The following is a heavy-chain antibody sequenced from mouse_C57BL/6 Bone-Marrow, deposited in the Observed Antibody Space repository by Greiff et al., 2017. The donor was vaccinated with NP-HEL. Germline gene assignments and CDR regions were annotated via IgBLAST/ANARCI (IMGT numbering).Heavy chain of an antibody. CDR1: GYTFTDYY. J-gene: IGHJ1*03. CDR2: IYPGDGDT. V-gene: IGHV1-82*01. CDR3: ARCLLLRYWYFDV. D-gene: IGHD1-1*01. Sequence: LKESGPELVKPGASVEISCKASGYTFTDYYINWVKQRPGKGLEWIGRIYPGDGDTNYNGKFKGKATLTADKSSSTAYMQLSSLTSEDSAVYFCARCLLLRYWYFDVWGTGTTVTVSS.